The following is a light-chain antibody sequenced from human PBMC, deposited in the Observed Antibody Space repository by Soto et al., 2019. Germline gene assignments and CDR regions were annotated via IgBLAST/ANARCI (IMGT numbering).Light chain of an antibody. CDR3: ATWDYSLSGWV. V-gene: IGLV1-51*01. J-gene: IGLJ3*02. CDR1: SSNIGSTS. Sequence: QSVLTQPPSLSAAPGEQVTISCSGSSSNIGSTSVSWFQHFSGTAPNLLIYDNNKRPPGIPGRFSGSKSGTSAALDITGLQTGDEADYYCATWDYSLSGWVFGGGTKLTVL. CDR2: DNN.